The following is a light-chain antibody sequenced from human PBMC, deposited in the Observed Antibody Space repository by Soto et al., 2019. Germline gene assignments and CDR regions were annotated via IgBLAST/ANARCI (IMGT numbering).Light chain of an antibody. CDR2: GAS. CDR1: ESVSSY. V-gene: IGKV3-15*01. J-gene: IGKJ4*01. Sequence: EIVMTQSPATLSASPGARATLSCRASESVSSYLAWYQQEPGQAPRLLIYGASTRATGIPARFSGSGSGTEFTLTISSLQSEDFAVYYCQQYNDWPPWLTFGGGTKVEIK. CDR3: QQYNDWPPWLT.